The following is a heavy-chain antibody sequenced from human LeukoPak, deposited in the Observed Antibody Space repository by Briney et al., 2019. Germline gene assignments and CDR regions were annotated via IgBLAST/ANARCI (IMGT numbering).Heavy chain of an antibody. CDR3: AREGEEFDY. CDR1: GVSVSSGSYY. Sequence: PSETLSLTCTVSGVSVSSGSYYWSWIRQPPGKGLEWIGYIYYSGSTNYNPSLKSRVTISVDTSKNQFSLKLSSVTAADTAVYYCAREGEEFDYWGQGTLVTVSS. CDR2: IYYSGST. V-gene: IGHV4-61*01. D-gene: IGHD2-21*01. J-gene: IGHJ4*02.